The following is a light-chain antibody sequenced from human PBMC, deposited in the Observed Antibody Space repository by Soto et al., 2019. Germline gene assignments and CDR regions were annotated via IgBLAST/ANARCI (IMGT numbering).Light chain of an antibody. CDR2: WAS. CDR3: QQYSGLPYA. CDR1: QRILYTPENKNY. J-gene: IGKJ2*01. Sequence: DIVMTQSPDSLAVSLGERATINCKSSQRILYTPENKNYFAWYQQKPGQPPKLLIYWASTRESGVPDRFSGSGSGTDFTLTISGLQAEDVAVYYCQQYSGLPYAFGQGTKLEI. V-gene: IGKV4-1*01.